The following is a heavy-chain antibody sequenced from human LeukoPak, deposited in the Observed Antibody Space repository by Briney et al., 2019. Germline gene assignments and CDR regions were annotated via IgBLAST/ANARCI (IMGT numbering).Heavy chain of an antibody. CDR2: VSSSGSTI. J-gene: IGHJ5*02. CDR3: ARVLSTDYSNGENWFDP. CDR1: GFTFSDYY. D-gene: IGHD4-11*01. Sequence: GGSLRLSCAASGFTFSDYYMSWIRQAPGKGLEWVSYVSSSGSTIYYADSVKGRFTISRDNAKNSLYLQMNSLRAEDTAVYYCARVLSTDYSNGENWFDPWGQGTLVTVSS. V-gene: IGHV3-11*01.